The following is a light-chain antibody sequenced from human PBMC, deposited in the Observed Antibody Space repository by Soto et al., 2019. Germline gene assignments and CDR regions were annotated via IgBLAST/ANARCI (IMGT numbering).Light chain of an antibody. V-gene: IGLV2-14*03. Sequence: QSVLTQPASVSGSPGQSITISCTGTSSDIGSYNYVSWYQQHPGKAPNLMIYDVTNRPSGVSNRFSGSKSGNTASLTISGLHAEDEADYYCTSYTSSYTYVFGTGTKVTVL. CDR2: DVT. CDR3: TSYTSSYTYV. J-gene: IGLJ1*01. CDR1: SSDIGSYNY.